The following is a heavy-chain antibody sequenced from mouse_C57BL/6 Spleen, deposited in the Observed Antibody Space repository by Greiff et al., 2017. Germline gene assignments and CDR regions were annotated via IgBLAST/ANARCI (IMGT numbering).Heavy chain of an antibody. Sequence: VMLVESGAELMKPGASVKLSCKATGYTFTGYWIEWVKQRPGHGLEWIGEILPGSGSTNYNEKFKGKATFTADTSSNTAYMQLSSLTTEDSAIYYCARGGSFYGSSYYFDYWGQGTTLTVSS. J-gene: IGHJ2*01. V-gene: IGHV1-9*01. D-gene: IGHD1-1*01. CDR3: ARGGSFYGSSYYFDY. CDR2: ILPGSGST. CDR1: GYTFTGYW.